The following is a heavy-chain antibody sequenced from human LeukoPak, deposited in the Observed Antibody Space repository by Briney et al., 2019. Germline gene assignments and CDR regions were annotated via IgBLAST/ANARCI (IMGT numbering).Heavy chain of an antibody. Sequence: PSETLSLTCTVSGGSISSSRYYWGWIRQPPGKGLEWIGSIYYRGSTYYNPSLKSRVTISLDTSKNQFSLKLSSVTAADTAVYYCARGAAATYWGQGTLVTVSS. D-gene: IGHD6-13*01. V-gene: IGHV4-39*07. CDR2: IYYRGST. J-gene: IGHJ4*02. CDR3: ARGAAATY. CDR1: GGSISSSRYY.